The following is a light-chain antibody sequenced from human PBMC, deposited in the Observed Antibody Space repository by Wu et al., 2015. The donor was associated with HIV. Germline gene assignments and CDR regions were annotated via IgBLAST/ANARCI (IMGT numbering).Light chain of an antibody. CDR1: QSVSSTS. J-gene: IGKJ4*01. Sequence: EIVLTQSPGTLSLSPGQRATLFCRASQSVSSTSLAWYQHKPGQTPRLLIYGASTRAAGIPPRVSGSGSGTEFTLTISSVQSEDVAVYYCQHYANWPPGLTFGGGTQVE. V-gene: IGKV3-20*01. CDR3: QHYANWPPGLT. CDR2: GAS.